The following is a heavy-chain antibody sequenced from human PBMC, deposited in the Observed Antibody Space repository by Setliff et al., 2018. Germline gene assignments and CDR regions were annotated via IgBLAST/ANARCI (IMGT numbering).Heavy chain of an antibody. J-gene: IGHJ4*02. Sequence: PGGSLRLSCAASGFTFSSYAMSWVRQAPGKGLEWVSAISGSGGSTYYADSVKGRFTISRDNSKNTLYLQMNSLRAEDTAVYYCAKDSIAQYYYDSSGYFSFAVYWGQGTLVTVSS. D-gene: IGHD3-22*01. CDR2: ISGSGGST. CDR3: AKDSIAQYYYDSSGYFSFAVY. CDR1: GFTFSSYA. V-gene: IGHV3-23*01.